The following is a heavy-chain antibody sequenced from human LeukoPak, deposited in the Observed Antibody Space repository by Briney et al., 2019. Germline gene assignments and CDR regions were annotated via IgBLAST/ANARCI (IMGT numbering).Heavy chain of an antibody. V-gene: IGHV3-21*01. CDR3: ARSLPWSSTGFDP. CDR1: GFTFSSYS. CDR2: ISSSSSYI. Sequence: PGGSLRLSCAASGFTFSSYSMNWVRQAPGKGLEWVSSISSSSSYIYYADPVKGRFTISRDNAKNSLYLQMNSLRAEDTAVYYCARSLPWSSTGFDPWGQGTLVTVSS. J-gene: IGHJ5*02. D-gene: IGHD2-8*02.